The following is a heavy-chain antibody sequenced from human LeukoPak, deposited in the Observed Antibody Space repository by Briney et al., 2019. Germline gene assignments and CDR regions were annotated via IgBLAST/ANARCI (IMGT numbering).Heavy chain of an antibody. CDR3: ARHSSHDPNYFYYYMDV. CDR1: GFTFDDYG. V-gene: IGHV3-20*04. D-gene: IGHD6-13*01. CDR2: INWNGGST. J-gene: IGHJ6*03. Sequence: PGGSLRLSCAASGFTFDDYGMSWVRQAPGKGLEWVSGINWNGGSTGYADSVKGRFTISRDNAKNSLYLQMNSLRAEDTALYYCARHSSHDPNYFYYYMDVWGKGTTVTVSS.